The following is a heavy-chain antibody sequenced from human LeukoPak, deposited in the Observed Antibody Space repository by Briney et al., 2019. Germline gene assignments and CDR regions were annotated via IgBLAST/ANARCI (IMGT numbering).Heavy chain of an antibody. CDR2: INHSGST. V-gene: IGHV4-34*01. Sequence: GSLRLSCAASGFTFSSYWMSWVRQPPGKGLEWIGEINHSGSTNYNPSLKSRVTISVDTSKNQFSLKLSSVTAADTAVYYCARGGGILTGYPLGYWGQGTLVTVSS. CDR3: ARGGGILTGYPLGY. J-gene: IGHJ4*02. D-gene: IGHD3-9*01. CDR1: GFTFSSYW.